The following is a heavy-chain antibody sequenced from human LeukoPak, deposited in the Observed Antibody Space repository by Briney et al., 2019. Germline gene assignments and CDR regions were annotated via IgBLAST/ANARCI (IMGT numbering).Heavy chain of an antibody. D-gene: IGHD5-12*01. CDR3: ARGNLVATLYFDY. J-gene: IGHJ4*02. CDR2: IIPIFGTA. Sequence: SLKVSCKASGGTFSSYAISWVRQAPGQGLEWMGGIIPIFGTANYAQKFQGRVTITADKSTSTAYMELSSLRSEDTAVYYCARGNLVATLYFDYWGQGALVTVSS. V-gene: IGHV1-69*06. CDR1: GGTFSSYA.